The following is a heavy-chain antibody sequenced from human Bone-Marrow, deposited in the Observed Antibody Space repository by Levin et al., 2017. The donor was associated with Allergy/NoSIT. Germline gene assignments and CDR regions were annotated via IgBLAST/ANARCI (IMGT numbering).Heavy chain of an antibody. CDR2: ISWDGGST. V-gene: IGHV3-43D*04. Sequence: GESLKISCAASGFTFDDYAMHWVRQAPGKGLEWVSLISWDGGSTYYADSVKGRFTISRDNSKNSLYLQMNSLRAEDTALYYCAKGPSYGDYVIGAFDIWGQGTMVTVSS. CDR1: GFTFDDYA. D-gene: IGHD4-17*01. CDR3: AKGPSYGDYVIGAFDI. J-gene: IGHJ3*02.